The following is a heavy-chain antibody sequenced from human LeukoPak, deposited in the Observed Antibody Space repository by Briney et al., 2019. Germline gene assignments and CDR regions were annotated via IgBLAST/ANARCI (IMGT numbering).Heavy chain of an antibody. D-gene: IGHD3-22*01. Sequence: GSLRPSCVVSGFRFSDYYMSWIRQTPGKGLGFISYISGSGDAIYYTDSVKGRFTISRDNAKNSLYLQLDSLSAEDTAVYYCASLYDSTGFCFDYWGQGALVTVSS. V-gene: IGHV3-11*01. CDR1: GFRFSDYY. CDR2: ISGSGDAI. CDR3: ASLYDSTGFCFDY. J-gene: IGHJ4*02.